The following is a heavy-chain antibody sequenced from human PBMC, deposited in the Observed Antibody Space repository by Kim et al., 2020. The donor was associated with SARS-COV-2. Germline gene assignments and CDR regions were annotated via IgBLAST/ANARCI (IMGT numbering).Heavy chain of an antibody. V-gene: IGHV4-34*01. J-gene: IGHJ4*02. D-gene: IGHD6-13*01. CDR3: ARARGSSSWTFDY. Sequence: YTPSRKSRFTISVDTSKNQVSLEWSSVTAADTAVYYCARARGSSSWTFDYWGQGTLVTVSS.